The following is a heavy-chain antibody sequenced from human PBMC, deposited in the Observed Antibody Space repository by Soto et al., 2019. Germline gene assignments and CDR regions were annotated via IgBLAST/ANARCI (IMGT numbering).Heavy chain of an antibody. V-gene: IGHV3-23*01. CDR1: GFTFSSYA. CDR2: ISGSGGST. J-gene: IGHJ5*02. D-gene: IGHD5-12*01. CDR3: ARCIVATTNWFDP. Sequence: GGSLRLSCAASGFTFSSYAMNWVRQAPGKGLEWVSAISGSGGSTYYADSVKGRFTISRDNSKNSLYLQMNSLRAEDTAVCYCARCIVATTNWFDPWGQGTLVTVSS.